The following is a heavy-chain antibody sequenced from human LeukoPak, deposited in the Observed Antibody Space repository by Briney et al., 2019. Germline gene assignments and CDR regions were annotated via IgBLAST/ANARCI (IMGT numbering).Heavy chain of an antibody. Sequence: KPSQTLSLTCTVSGGSISSVGYYWNWIRQHPGKGLVWFGYIYYSGSTYYNPSLRSRVTISVDTSENQFSLKLTSVTAADTAVYYGANGGAYCGGDCYLPAFDYWGQGELVTVSS. J-gene: IGHJ4*02. CDR3: ANGGAYCGGDCYLPAFDY. D-gene: IGHD2-21*02. V-gene: IGHV4-31*03. CDR2: IYYSGST. CDR1: GGSISSVGYY.